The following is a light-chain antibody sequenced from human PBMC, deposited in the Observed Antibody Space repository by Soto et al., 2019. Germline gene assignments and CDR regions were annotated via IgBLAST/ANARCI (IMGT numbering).Light chain of an antibody. V-gene: IGLV2-14*01. CDR1: SSDVGGYDY. CDR2: EVS. CDR3: SSYSSSTAYL. J-gene: IGLJ1*01. Sequence: QSALTQPASVSGSPGQSITISCTGTSSDVGGYDYVSWYQLHPGKAPKLMVFEVSNRPSGVSYRFSGSKSVNTASLTISGLQAEDEADYFCSSYSSSTAYLFGTGTKLTVL.